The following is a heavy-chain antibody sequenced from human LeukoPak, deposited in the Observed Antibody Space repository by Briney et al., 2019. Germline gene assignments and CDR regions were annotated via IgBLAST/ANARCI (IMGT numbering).Heavy chain of an antibody. J-gene: IGHJ4*02. D-gene: IGHD3-22*01. CDR1: GFTFSSYA. V-gene: IGHV3-23*01. CDR3: AKSINENYYDSSGFFDY. Sequence: GGSLRLSCAASGFTFSSYALSWVRQAPGKGLEWVSGISGSGRSTYYADSVKGRFTISRDKSKTTLYLPMNSLRAEDTAEYYCAKSINENYYDSSGFFDYWGQGTLVTLSA. CDR2: ISGSGRST.